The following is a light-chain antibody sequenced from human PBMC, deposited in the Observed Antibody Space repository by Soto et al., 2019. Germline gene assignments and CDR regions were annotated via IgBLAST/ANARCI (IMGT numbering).Light chain of an antibody. CDR1: QGSSSW. Sequence: DIQMTQSPSFVSASVGDRVTITCRASQGSSSWLAWYQHRPGRAPKLLIHAASNLESGVPSRFSCSGSGTDFTLTISSLQPEDFATYYCQQTTSFPLTFGGGTKVEIK. CDR2: AAS. CDR3: QQTTSFPLT. V-gene: IGKV1-12*01. J-gene: IGKJ4*01.